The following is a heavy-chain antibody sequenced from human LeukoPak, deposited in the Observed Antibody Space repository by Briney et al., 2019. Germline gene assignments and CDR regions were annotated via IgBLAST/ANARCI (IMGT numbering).Heavy chain of an antibody. D-gene: IGHD2-21*01. J-gene: IGHJ3*02. CDR1: GDSISSNSYY. CDR3: ARHLGGGRGDWAFDI. Sequence: PSETLSLTCTVSGDSISSNSYYWGWIRQPPGKGLEWIGSIYYSGSTYYNPSLESRVTISVDTSKNQFSLKLSSVTAADTALYYCARHLGGGRGDWAFDIWGQGTLVTVSS. V-gene: IGHV4-39*01. CDR2: IYYSGST.